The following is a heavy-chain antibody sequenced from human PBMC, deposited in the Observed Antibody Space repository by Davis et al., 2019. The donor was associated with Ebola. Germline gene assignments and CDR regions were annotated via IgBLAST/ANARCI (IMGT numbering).Heavy chain of an antibody. CDR2: IIPILGIA. D-gene: IGHD3-3*01. CDR1: GGTFSSYA. J-gene: IGHJ4*02. V-gene: IGHV1-69*04. Sequence: SVKVSCKASGGTFSSYAISWVRQAPGQGLEWMGRIIPILGIANYAQKFQGRVTITADKSTSTAYMELSSLRSDDTAVYYCARIRFLEWLQSDYWGQGTLVTVSS. CDR3: ARIRFLEWLQSDY.